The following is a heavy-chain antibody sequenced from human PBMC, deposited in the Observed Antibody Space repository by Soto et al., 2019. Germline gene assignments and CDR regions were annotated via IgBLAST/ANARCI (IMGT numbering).Heavy chain of an antibody. J-gene: IGHJ6*02. V-gene: IGHV3-30*18. Sequence: GGSLRLSCAASGFTFSSYGMHWVRQSPGKGLEWVAVISYDGSNKYYADSVKGRFTISRDNSKNTLYLQMNSLRAEDTAVYYCAKGKNQITIFGVALLPYYYYGMDVWGQGTTVTSP. CDR1: GFTFSSYG. D-gene: IGHD3-3*01. CDR3: AKGKNQITIFGVALLPYYYYGMDV. CDR2: ISYDGSNK.